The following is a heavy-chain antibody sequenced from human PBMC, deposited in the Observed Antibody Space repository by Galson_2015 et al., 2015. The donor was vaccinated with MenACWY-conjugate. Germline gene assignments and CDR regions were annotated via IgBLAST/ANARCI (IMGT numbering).Heavy chain of an antibody. D-gene: IGHD6-19*01. CDR2: ISYDGNNK. CDR1: GFTFSHYG. CDR3: ARVLSSGWTRQFDV. V-gene: IGHV3-30*03. J-gene: IGHJ3*01. Sequence: SLRLSCAASGFTFSHYGMHWVRQAPGKGLEWVTAISYDGNNKYYADSVKGRFTISRDNSKNTVSLQMNGLTTEDTAVYFCARVLSSGWTRQFDVWGPGTMVTVSS.